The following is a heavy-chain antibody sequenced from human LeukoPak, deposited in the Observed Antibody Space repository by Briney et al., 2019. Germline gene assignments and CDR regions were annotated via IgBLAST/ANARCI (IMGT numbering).Heavy chain of an antibody. CDR1: GGSISSGGYY. D-gene: IGHD2-15*01. V-gene: IGHV4-61*02. CDR2: IYTSGST. Sequence: SQTLSLTCTVSGGSISSGGYYWSWIRQPAGKGLEWIGRIYTSGSTNYNPSLKSRVTISVDTSKNQFSLKLSSVTAADTAVYYCARVYSEDDNWFDPWGQGTLVTVSS. J-gene: IGHJ5*02. CDR3: ARVYSEDDNWFDP.